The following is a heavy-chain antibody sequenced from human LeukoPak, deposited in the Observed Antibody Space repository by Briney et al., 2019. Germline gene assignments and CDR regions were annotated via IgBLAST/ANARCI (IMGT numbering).Heavy chain of an antibody. J-gene: IGHJ4*02. Sequence: GGSLRLSCAASGLTFSGSAMSWVRQAPGKGLEWVSLISGSGNSTYYADSVKGRFTISRDNSKNTLYLQMNSLRAEDTAVYYCAKVLVLVSVNRYYFDYWGQGTLVTVSS. CDR2: ISGSGNST. CDR3: AKVLVLVSVNRYYFDY. CDR1: GLTFSGSA. D-gene: IGHD2-15*01. V-gene: IGHV3-23*01.